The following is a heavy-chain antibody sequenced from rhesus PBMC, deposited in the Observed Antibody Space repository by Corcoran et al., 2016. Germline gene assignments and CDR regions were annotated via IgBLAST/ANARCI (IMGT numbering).Heavy chain of an antibody. J-gene: IGHJ5-2*02. V-gene: IGHV4-160*01. CDR1: GGSVSGYW. CDR3: ARYGTGVIGYNSLDV. Sequence: QVQLQQWGEGLVKPSETLSLTCAVYGGSVSGYWWGWFRQPPGKGRAWIGRIRSGGSTNTNPSLKSRVTISIATSKNQFSLKLSSVTDADTAVYYCARYGTGVIGYNSLDVWGRGVLVTVSS. CDR2: IRSGGST. D-gene: IGHD3-22*01.